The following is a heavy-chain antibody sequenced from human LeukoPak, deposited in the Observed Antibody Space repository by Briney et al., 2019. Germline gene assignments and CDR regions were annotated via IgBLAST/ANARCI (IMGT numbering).Heavy chain of an antibody. J-gene: IGHJ4*02. CDR3: AKLDVVVVAATFDY. V-gene: IGHV3-23*01. Sequence: GGSLRLSCVASGFFFSNYDMNWVRQAPGKGLEGVSGLSSSGGSTFYADSVKGRFTISRDNSKNTLYLQMNSLRAEDTAVYYRAKLDVVVVAATFDYWGQGTLVTVSS. D-gene: IGHD2-15*01. CDR1: GFFFSNYD. CDR2: LSSSGGST.